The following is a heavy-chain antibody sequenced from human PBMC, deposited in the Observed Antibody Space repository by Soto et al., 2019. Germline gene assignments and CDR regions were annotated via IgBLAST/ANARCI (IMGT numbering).Heavy chain of an antibody. Sequence: QITLKESGPTLVKPTQTLTLTCTFSGFSLSTSGVGVGWIRQPPGKALEWLALIYWDDDKRYSPSLKSRLTITKDTSKNPVVLTMTSMDPVDTATYYCAHSETLGMVRGPINWFDPWGQGTLVTVSS. CDR1: GFSLSTSGVG. D-gene: IGHD3-10*01. J-gene: IGHJ5*02. CDR3: AHSETLGMVRGPINWFDP. CDR2: IYWDDDK. V-gene: IGHV2-5*02.